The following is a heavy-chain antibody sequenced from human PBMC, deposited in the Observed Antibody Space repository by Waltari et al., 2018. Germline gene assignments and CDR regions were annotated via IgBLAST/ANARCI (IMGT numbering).Heavy chain of an antibody. V-gene: IGHV4-34*02. CDR1: GGSFSGYY. J-gene: IGHJ4*02. D-gene: IGHD6-19*01. CDR3: AIGYSSGWYGV. Sequence: QVQLPQWGAGLLKPSETLSLTCAVYGGSFSGYYWSWIRQPPDKGLEWIGEINHSGRTNYNPSLKSRITILVDTSNNQFSLKLSSVTAGDTGLYYCAIGYSSGWYGVWGQGTLVTVSS. CDR2: INHSGRT.